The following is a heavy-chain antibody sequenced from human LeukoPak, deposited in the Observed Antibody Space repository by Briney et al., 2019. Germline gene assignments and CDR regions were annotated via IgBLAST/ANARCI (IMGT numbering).Heavy chain of an antibody. CDR2: IYTSGST. CDR1: GGSMISYY. D-gene: IGHD4-23*01. V-gene: IGHV4-4*07. Sequence: SETLSLTCTVSGGSMISYYWSWIRQPAGRGLEWIGRIYTSGSTNYSPSLKSRVTISIDKSKNQFSLRLTSVTAADTAVYYCARGGNSAPDYWGQGTLVTVS. CDR3: ARGGNSAPDY. J-gene: IGHJ4*02.